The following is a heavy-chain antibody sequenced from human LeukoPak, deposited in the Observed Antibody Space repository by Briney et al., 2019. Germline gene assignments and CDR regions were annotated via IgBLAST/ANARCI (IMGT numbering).Heavy chain of an antibody. CDR2: ISSSSNTV. D-gene: IGHD1-26*01. V-gene: IGHV3-11*04. CDR3: ARRAMGATSFDY. CDR1: GFTFSDYY. J-gene: IGHJ4*02. Sequence: GGSLRLSCAASGFTFSDYYMTWVRQAPGKGLEWVSYISSSSNTVYYADSVKGRLTVSRDNANNSLFVQMTNLRAEDTAVYYCARRAMGATSFDYWGQGTLVTVSS.